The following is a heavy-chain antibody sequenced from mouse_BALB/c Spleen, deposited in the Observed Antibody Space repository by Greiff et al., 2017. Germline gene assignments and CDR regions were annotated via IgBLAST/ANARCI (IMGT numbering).Heavy chain of an antibody. CDR2: IWSGGST. V-gene: IGHV2-2*02. J-gene: IGHJ3*01. Sequence: VQLQQSGPGLVQPSQSLSITCTVSGFSLTSYGVHWVRQSPGKGLEWLGVIWSGGSTDYNAAFISRLSISKDNSKSQVFFKMNSLQANDTAIYYCARLRLRMDWFAYWGQGTLVTVSA. D-gene: IGHD1-2*01. CDR3: ARLRLRMDWFAY. CDR1: GFSLTSYG.